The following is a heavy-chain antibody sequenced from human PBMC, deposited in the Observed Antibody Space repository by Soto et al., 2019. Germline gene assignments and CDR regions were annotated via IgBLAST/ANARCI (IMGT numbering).Heavy chain of an antibody. D-gene: IGHD4-4*01. V-gene: IGHV3-9*01. CDR1: GFVFDNYA. J-gene: IGHJ4*02. CDR2: ISWNSGNI. CDR3: AKPLVVTTGGRFDY. Sequence: EVQLVESGGGLVQPGRSLRLSCAASGFVFDNYAMHWVRQAPGKGLEWVSGISWNSGNIAYADSVKGRFTISRDNAKNSLYLQMNSLRPEDTAFYYCAKPLVVTTGGRFDYWGQGTLVTVSS.